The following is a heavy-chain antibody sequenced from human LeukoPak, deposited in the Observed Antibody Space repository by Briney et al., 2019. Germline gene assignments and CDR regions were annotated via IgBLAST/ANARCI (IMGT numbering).Heavy chain of an antibody. D-gene: IGHD6-6*01. V-gene: IGHV3-23*01. J-gene: IGHJ4*02. CDR3: ASVLDY. CDR2: ISGSGTNT. Sequence: GGSLRLSCAASGFTFSSYAMSWVRQAPGKGLEWVSAISGSGTNTYYADSVKGRFTISRDNSKNTLYLQMNSLTTEDTSIYYCASVLDYWGQGILVTVSS. CDR1: GFTFSSYA.